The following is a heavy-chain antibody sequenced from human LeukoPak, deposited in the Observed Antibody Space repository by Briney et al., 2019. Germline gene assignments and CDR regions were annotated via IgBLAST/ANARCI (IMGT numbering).Heavy chain of an antibody. CDR1: GFTFSNFG. CDR2: ISSTSDTI. D-gene: IGHD3-10*01. J-gene: IGHJ5*02. CDR3: ARTGGSGSNNWFDP. V-gene: IGHV3-48*01. Sequence: SGGSLRLSCAASGFTFSNFGMNWVRQAPGKGLEWISYISSTSDTIFYADSVEGRFTISRDTAQNSLYLQINSLRVEDTAVYYCARTGGSGSNNWFDPWGQGTLVTVSS.